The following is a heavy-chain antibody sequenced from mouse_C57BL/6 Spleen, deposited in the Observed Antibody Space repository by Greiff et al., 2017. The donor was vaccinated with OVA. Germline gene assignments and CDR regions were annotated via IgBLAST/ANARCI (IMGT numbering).Heavy chain of an antibody. CDR3: AREGSMRVKWYFDV. Sequence: VQRVESGPELVKPGASVKISCKASGYAFSSSWMNWVKQRPGKGLEWIGRIYPGDGDTNYNGKFKGKATLTADKSSSTAYMQLSSLTSDDSAVYYCAREGSMRVKWYFDVWGTGTTVTVSS. J-gene: IGHJ1*03. CDR2: IYPGDGDT. D-gene: IGHD2-3*01. CDR1: GYAFSSSW. V-gene: IGHV1-82*01.